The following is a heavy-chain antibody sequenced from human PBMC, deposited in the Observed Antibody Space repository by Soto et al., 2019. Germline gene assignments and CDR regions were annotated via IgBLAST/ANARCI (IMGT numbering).Heavy chain of an antibody. V-gene: IGHV3-23*01. J-gene: IGHJ4*02. CDR3: ARVVHYYGSGSYYGPYFDY. CDR1: GFTFSSYA. CDR2: ISGSGGST. D-gene: IGHD3-10*01. Sequence: GGSLRLSCAASGFTFSSYAMSWVRQAPGKGLEWVSAISGSGGSTCYADSVKGRFTISRDNSKNSLYLQMNSLRAEDTAVYYCARVVHYYGSGSYYGPYFDYWGQGTLVTVSS.